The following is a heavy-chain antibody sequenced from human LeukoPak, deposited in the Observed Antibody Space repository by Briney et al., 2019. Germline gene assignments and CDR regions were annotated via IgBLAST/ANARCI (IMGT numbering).Heavy chain of an antibody. D-gene: IGHD3-10*01. J-gene: IGHJ4*02. Sequence: ASVKVSCKASGYTFTGYDINWVRQATGQGLEWMGWMNPNSGNTGYAQKFQGRVTMTRNTSISTAYMELSSLRSEDTAVYYCARGQSVRDKTPDYWGQGTLVTVSS. CDR2: MNPNSGNT. CDR1: GYTFTGYD. V-gene: IGHV1-8*01. CDR3: ARGQSVRDKTPDY.